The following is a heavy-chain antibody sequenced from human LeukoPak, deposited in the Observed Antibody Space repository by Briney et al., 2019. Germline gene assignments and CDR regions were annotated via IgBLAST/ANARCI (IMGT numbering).Heavy chain of an antibody. CDR1: GFTFSDYT. CDR2: ITGDSTYI. V-gene: IGHV3-21*01. J-gene: IGHJ4*02. Sequence: GGSLRLSCAASGFTFSDYTLNWIRQPPGKGLEWVSSITGDSTYIYYADSVKGRFTVSRDNAKNSLYLHINSLRAEDTAVYYCARVQGSPYWGQGTLVTVSS. CDR3: ARVQGSPY.